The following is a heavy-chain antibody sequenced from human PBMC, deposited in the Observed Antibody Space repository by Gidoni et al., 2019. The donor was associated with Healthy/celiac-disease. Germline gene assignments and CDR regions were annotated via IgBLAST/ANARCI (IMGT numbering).Heavy chain of an antibody. J-gene: IGHJ6*02. D-gene: IGHD6-13*01. CDR2: IWYDGSNK. CDR3: ARDVVAAAQGGYYYGMDV. V-gene: IGHV3-33*01. CDR1: GFTFSSYG. Sequence: QVQLVESGGGVVQPGRSLRLSCAASGFTFSSYGMHWVRQAPGKGLEWVAVIWYDGSNKYYADSVKGRFTISRDNSKNTLYLQMNSLRAEDTAVYYCARDVVAAAQGGYYYGMDVWGQGTTVTVSS.